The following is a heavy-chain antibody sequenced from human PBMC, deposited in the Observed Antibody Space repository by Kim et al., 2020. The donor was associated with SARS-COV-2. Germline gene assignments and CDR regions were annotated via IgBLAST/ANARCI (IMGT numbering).Heavy chain of an antibody. CDR3: AKSRGYYYYGMDV. V-gene: IGHV3-23*01. Sequence: YDASVKGRFTISRYNSKNTLYLQMNSLRAEDTAVYYCAKSRGYYYYGMDVWGQGTTVTVSS. J-gene: IGHJ6*02.